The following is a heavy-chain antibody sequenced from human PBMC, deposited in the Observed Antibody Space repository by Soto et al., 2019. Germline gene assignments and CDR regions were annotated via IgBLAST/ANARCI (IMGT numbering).Heavy chain of an antibody. CDR1: GFTFSSYG. Sequence: QVQLVESGGGVVQPGRSLRLCCAASGFTFSSYGMHWVRQAPGEGLEWVAVIWYDGSNKYYADSVKGRFTISRDNSKNTLWLEINSLRAEDTAVYYCVRDGGYYGAGSYFDPWGQGSLVTVSS. V-gene: IGHV3-33*01. CDR2: IWYDGSNK. J-gene: IGHJ5*02. CDR3: VRDGGYYGAGSYFDP. D-gene: IGHD3-10*01.